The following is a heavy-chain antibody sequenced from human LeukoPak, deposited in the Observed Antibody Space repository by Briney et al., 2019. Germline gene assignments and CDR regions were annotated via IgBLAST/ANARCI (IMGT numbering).Heavy chain of an antibody. CDR3: AKVASLCTSTSCVRGGFDY. CDR2: LSGSGGNT. V-gene: IGHV3-23*01. Sequence: GGSLRLSCTASGFTFSSYAMSWVPQAPGKGLEWVSALSGSGGNTYYADSVKGRFTISRDNSKNTLYLQMNSLRAEDTAKYYCAKVASLCTSTSCVRGGFDYWGQGTLVTVSS. CDR1: GFTFSSYA. J-gene: IGHJ4*02. D-gene: IGHD2-2*01.